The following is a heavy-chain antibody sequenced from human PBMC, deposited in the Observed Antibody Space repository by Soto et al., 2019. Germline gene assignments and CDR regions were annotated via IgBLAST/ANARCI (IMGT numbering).Heavy chain of an antibody. Sequence: QVKLVQSGAEVKKPGASVKVSCKASGYTFTSYAMHWVRQAPGQRLEWMGCINAGNGNTKYSQKFQGRVTITRDTSASTAYMELSSLRSEDTAVYYCARDRITMVRGGNWFDPWGQGTLVTVSS. CDR1: GYTFTSYA. D-gene: IGHD3-10*01. CDR3: ARDRITMVRGGNWFDP. CDR2: INAGNGNT. V-gene: IGHV1-3*01. J-gene: IGHJ5*02.